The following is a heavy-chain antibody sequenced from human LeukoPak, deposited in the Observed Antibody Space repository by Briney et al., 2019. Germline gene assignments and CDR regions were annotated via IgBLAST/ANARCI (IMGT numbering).Heavy chain of an antibody. CDR2: IYTSGST. Sequence: PSQTLSLTCTVSGGSISSGSYYWSWIRQPAGKGLEWTGRIYTSGSTNYNPSLKSRVTISVDTSKNQFSLKLSSVTAADTAVYYCAREISSTSCYTCWFDPWGQGTLVTVSS. CDR3: AREISSTSCYTCWFDP. V-gene: IGHV4-61*02. D-gene: IGHD2-2*02. CDR1: GGSISSGSYY. J-gene: IGHJ5*02.